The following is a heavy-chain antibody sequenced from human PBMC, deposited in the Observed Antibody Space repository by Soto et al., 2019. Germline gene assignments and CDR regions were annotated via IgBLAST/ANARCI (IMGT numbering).Heavy chain of an antibody. CDR2: INAGNGNT. D-gene: IGHD3-16*02. CDR1: GYTFTSYA. Sequence: GASVKVSCKASGYTFTSYAMHWVRQAPGQRLEWMGWINAGNGNTKYSQKFQGRVTITRDTSASTAYMELSSLRSEDTAVYYCARDREISGYYYYGMDVWGQGTTVTVSS. CDR3: ARDREISGYYYYGMDV. V-gene: IGHV1-3*01. J-gene: IGHJ6*02.